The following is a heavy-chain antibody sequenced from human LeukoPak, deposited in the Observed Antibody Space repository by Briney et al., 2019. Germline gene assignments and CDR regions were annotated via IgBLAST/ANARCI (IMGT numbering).Heavy chain of an antibody. CDR2: INWNGGST. J-gene: IGHJ4*02. CDR1: GFTFDDYG. D-gene: IGHD3-22*01. V-gene: IGHV3-20*04. CDR3: ARGLFKNYYDSSGYFFDY. Sequence: PGGSLRLSCAASGFTFDDYGMSWVRQAPGKGLEWVSGINWNGGSTGYADSVKGRFTISRDNAKNSLYLQMNSLRAEDTALHYCARGLFKNYYDSSGYFFDYWGQGTLVTVSS.